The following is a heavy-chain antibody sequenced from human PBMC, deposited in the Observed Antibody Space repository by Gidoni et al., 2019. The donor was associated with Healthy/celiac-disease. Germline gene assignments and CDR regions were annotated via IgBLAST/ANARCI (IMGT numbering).Heavy chain of an antibody. V-gene: IGHV1-2*02. D-gene: IGHD3-10*01. J-gene: IGHJ4*02. CDR2: INPNSGGT. CDR3: ARDGVPNYYGSGSYYPDDY. CDR1: GYTFTGSS. Sequence: QVQLVQSGAEVKKPGASVKVSCKASGYTFTGSSIHWVRQAPGQGLEWMGWINPNSGGTNYAQKFQGRVTMTRDTSISTAYMELSRLRSDDTAVYYCARDGVPNYYGSGSYYPDDYWGQGTLVTVSS.